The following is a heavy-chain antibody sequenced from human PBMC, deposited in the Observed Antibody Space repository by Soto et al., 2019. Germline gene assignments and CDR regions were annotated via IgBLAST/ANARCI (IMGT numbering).Heavy chain of an antibody. CDR3: ARHSGYDYVFEY. V-gene: IGHV1-2*02. Sequence: ASVKVSCKAAGYTFTGYYIHWVRQAPGQGLEWMGWINPNNGDTNYAQKFQGRVSMTRDTSTSTAYMELSSLRFDDTAVYYCARHSGYDYVFEYLGQGTLVIVSS. D-gene: IGHD5-12*01. CDR1: GYTFTGYY. CDR2: INPNNGDT. J-gene: IGHJ4*02.